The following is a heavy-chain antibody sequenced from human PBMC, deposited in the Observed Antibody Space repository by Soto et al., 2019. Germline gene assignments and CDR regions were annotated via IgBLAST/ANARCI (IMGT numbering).Heavy chain of an antibody. CDR2: ISAYNGNT. J-gene: IGHJ5*02. V-gene: IGHV1-18*04. Sequence: ASAKIPCNASGYTFTSYGSSWVRQDPGQWREWMGWISAYNGNTNYAQKLQGRVTMTTDTSTSTAYIELRSLRSDDTAVYYCSRRHYYDILTGPTRWFDPWGQGTLVTVSS. CDR1: GYTFTSYG. CDR3: SRRHYYDILTGPTRWFDP. D-gene: IGHD3-9*01.